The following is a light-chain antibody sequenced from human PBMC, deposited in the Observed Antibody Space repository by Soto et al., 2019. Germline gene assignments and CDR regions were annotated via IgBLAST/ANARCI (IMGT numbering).Light chain of an antibody. Sequence: QSVLTQPPSVSGAPGQRVTISCTGSSSNIGAGYDVHWYQQLPGTAPNLLIYGNSNRPSGVPDRFSGSRSGTSASLAISGIQSDDEADYYCVAWDDSLNGHVVFGGGNKVTLL. J-gene: IGLJ2*01. V-gene: IGLV1-40*01. CDR2: GNS. CDR3: VAWDDSLNGHVV. CDR1: SSNIGAGYD.